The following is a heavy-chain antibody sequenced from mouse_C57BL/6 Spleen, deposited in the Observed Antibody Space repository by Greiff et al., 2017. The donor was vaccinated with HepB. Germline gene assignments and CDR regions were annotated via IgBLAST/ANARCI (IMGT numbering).Heavy chain of an antibody. D-gene: IGHD3-2*02. CDR3: ARRGSSGYSYYFDY. CDR2: ISSGGSYT. Sequence: DVKLVESGGDLVKPGGSLKLSCAASGFTFSSYGMSWVRQTPDKRLEWVATISSGGSYTYYPDSVKGRFTISRDNAKNTLYLQMSSLKSEDTAMYYCARRGSSGYSYYFDYWGQGTTLTVSS. V-gene: IGHV5-6*02. CDR1: GFTFSSYG. J-gene: IGHJ2*01.